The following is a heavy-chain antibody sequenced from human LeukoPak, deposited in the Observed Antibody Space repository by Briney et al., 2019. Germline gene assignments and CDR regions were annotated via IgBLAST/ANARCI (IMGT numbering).Heavy chain of an antibody. J-gene: IGHJ5*02. V-gene: IGHV1-46*01. CDR1: GYTFTSYY. CDR3: ARDQGGSSSSTGWFDP. CDR2: INPSGGST. D-gene: IGHD6-6*01. Sequence: ASVKVSCKASGYTFTSYYMHWVRQAPGQGLEWMGIINPSGGSTSYAQKFQGRVTMTRDTPTSTVYMELSSLRSEDTAVYYCARDQGGSSSSTGWFDPWGQGTLVTVSS.